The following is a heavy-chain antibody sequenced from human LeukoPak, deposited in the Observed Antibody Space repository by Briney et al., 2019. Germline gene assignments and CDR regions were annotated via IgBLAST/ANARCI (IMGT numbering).Heavy chain of an antibody. CDR3: ARENVWFASDV. CDR2: INSDGSST. Sequence: GGSLRLSCAASGFTFSSYWMHWVRQAPGKRLVWVSRINSDGSSTSYADSVKGRFTISRDNAKNTLYLQMNSLRAEDTAVYYCARENVWFASDVWGKGTTVTVSS. D-gene: IGHD3-10*01. J-gene: IGHJ6*04. CDR1: GFTFSSYW. V-gene: IGHV3-74*01.